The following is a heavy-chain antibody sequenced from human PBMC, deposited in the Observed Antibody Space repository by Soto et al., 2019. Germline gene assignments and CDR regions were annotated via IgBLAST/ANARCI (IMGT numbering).Heavy chain of an antibody. J-gene: IGHJ4*02. V-gene: IGHV3-74*01. CDR3: ARGIFGSGTANDY. CDR2: INGDGSGT. CDR1: GFTFSGSW. D-gene: IGHD3-10*01. Sequence: EVQLVESGGGLVQPGGSLRLSCAASGFTFSGSWMHWVRQAPGKGLVWVSRINGDGSGTSYADFVKGRFTISRDDAKNTXXXXXXGLRAEDTAVYYCARGIFGSGTANDYWGQGTLVTVSS.